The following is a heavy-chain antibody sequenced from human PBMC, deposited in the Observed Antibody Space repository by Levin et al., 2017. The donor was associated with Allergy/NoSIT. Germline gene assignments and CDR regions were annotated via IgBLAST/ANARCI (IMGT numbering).Heavy chain of an antibody. Sequence: GGSLRLSCAASGFTFSSYAMSWVRQAPGKGLEWVSAIGGSGAGSGGSTYYADSVKGRFTISRDDSKNMLYLQMNSLRAEDTAVYYCAKDLWSSGWPRVNWFDPWGQGTLLTVSS. CDR3: AKDLWSSGWPRVNWFDP. CDR2: IGGSGAGSGGST. CDR1: GFTFSSYA. D-gene: IGHD6-19*01. J-gene: IGHJ5*02. V-gene: IGHV3-23*01.